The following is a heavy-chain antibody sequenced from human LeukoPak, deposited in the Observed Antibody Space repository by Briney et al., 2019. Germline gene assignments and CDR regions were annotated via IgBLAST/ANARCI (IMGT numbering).Heavy chain of an antibody. CDR2: IGGGGPTI. CDR3: ARDRSGYYHGLDY. J-gene: IGHJ4*02. Sequence: GGSLRLSCAASGFTFSDYYMTWIRQAPGKGLEWVSYIGGGGPTIYYADSVKGRFTISRDNAKNSLHLQMNSLRAEDTAVYYCARDRSGYYHGLDYWGQGTLVTVSS. V-gene: IGHV3-11*01. CDR1: GFTFSDYY. D-gene: IGHD3-22*01.